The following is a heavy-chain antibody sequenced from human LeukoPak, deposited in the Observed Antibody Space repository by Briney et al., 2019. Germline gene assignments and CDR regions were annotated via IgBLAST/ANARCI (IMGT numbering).Heavy chain of an antibody. D-gene: IGHD4-17*01. CDR3: ARGFLPNDYGDYVGY. CDR1: GFTVSSNY. CDR2: IYSGGST. V-gene: IGHV3-66*01. Sequence: GGSLRLSCAASGFTVSSNYMSWVRQAPGKGLEWVSVIYSGGSTYYADSVKGRFTISRDNSKNTLYLQMNSLGAEDTAVYYCARGFLPNDYGDYVGYWGQGTLVTVSS. J-gene: IGHJ4*02.